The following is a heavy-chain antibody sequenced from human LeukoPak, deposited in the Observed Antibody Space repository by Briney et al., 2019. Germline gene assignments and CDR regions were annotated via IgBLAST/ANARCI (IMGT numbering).Heavy chain of an antibody. CDR3: ASGDAFDI. J-gene: IGHJ3*02. CDR2: IKEDGSEK. V-gene: IGHV3-7*01. Sequence: GGSLRLSCAASGFIFRSWMSWVRQAPGEGLEWVANIKEDGSEKYYVDSVKGRFTISRDNAKNSLYLQMNSLRAEDTAVYYCASGDAFDISGQGTLVTVSS. CDR1: GFIFRSW.